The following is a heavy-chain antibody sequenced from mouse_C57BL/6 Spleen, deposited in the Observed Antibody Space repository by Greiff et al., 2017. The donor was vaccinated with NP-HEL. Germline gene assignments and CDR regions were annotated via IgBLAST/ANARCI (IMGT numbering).Heavy chain of an antibody. CDR1: GYTFTSYW. V-gene: IGHV1-69*01. Sequence: QVQLQQSGAELVMPGASVKLSCKASGYTFTSYWMHWVKQKPGQGLEWIGEIDPSDSYTNYNQKFKGKSTLTVDKSSSTAYMQLSSLTSEDSAVYYCAREEEPYYAMDYWGQGTSVTVSS. J-gene: IGHJ4*01. CDR3: AREEEPYYAMDY. CDR2: IDPSDSYT.